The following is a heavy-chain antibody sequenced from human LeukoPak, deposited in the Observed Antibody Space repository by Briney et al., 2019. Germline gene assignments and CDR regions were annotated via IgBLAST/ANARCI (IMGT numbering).Heavy chain of an antibody. D-gene: IGHD3-22*01. V-gene: IGHV4-61*02. CDR2: ILTNGST. CDR3: ARGGDSGGYYPGGYFDY. CDR1: GDSISSGGHY. Sequence: SETLSLTCTVSGDSISSGGHYWSWIRQRAGKGLEWIGRILTNGSTTYNPSLKSRLTISVDTSKNQFSLQLSSVTAADTAVYYCARGGDSGGYYPGGYFDYWGQGTLVIVSS. J-gene: IGHJ4*02.